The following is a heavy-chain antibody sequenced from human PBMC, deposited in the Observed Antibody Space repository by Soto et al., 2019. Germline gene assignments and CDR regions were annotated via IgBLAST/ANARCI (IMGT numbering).Heavy chain of an antibody. CDR1: GFTFSSYA. V-gene: IGHV3-23*01. J-gene: IGHJ4*02. D-gene: IGHD2-8*01. CDR3: AKGLREGIYCINGGCSQWDY. CDR2: VSGSGGGT. Sequence: EMQLLESGGGLVQPGGSLRLSCAASGFTFSSYAMTWVRQAPGKGLEWVSTVSGSGGGTYYADSVKGRFTISRDNSKNTLYLQMNSLRAEDTAVYYCAKGLREGIYCINGGCSQWDYWGQGTLVTVSS.